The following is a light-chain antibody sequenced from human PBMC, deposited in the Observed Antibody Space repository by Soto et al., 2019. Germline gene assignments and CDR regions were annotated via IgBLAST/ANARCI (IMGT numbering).Light chain of an antibody. CDR1: QSVSSN. J-gene: IGKJ4*01. V-gene: IGKV3-15*01. CDR3: QLDINWLLT. CDR2: GAS. Sequence: EIVMTQSPATLSVSPGERATLSCRASQSVSSNLAWYQQKPGQAPRLLIYGASTRATGIPARFSGNGSGTECALHISSLQSEDLAVYYCQLDINWLLTVCGGTKVEIK.